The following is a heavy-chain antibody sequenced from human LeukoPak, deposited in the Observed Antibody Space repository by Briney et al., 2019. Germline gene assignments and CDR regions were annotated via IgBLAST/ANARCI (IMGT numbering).Heavy chain of an antibody. J-gene: IGHJ6*03. CDR3: ARGRQDVTMIVVVMTAVSYYLDV. CDR2: INHSGST. Sequence: PSETLSLTCAVYGGSFSGYYWSWIRQPPGKGLEWIGEINHSGSTNYNPSLKSRVTISVDKSKNQFSLELSSVTAADTAVYYCARGRQDVTMIVVVMTAVSYYLDVWGKGTTVTVSS. D-gene: IGHD3-22*01. V-gene: IGHV4-34*01. CDR1: GGSFSGYY.